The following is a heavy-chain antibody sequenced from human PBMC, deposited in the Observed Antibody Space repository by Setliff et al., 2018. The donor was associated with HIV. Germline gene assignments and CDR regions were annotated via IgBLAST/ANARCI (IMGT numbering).Heavy chain of an antibody. D-gene: IGHD4-17*01. CDR3: VKDPNGDYVGAFDS. V-gene: IGHV3-23*01. J-gene: IGHJ3*01. CDR2: ITGSGGTI. CDR1: GFSFRSYA. Sequence: QPGGSLRLSCVASGFSFRSYAMTWVRQAPGKGLEWVSVITGSGGTIYQTDSVRGRFTVSRDNSKNTLYLQMNNLRVEDTAVYYCVKDPNGDYVGAFDSWGPGTMVTVSS.